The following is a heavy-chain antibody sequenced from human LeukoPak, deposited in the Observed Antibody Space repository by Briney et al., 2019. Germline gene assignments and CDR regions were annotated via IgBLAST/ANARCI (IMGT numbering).Heavy chain of an antibody. CDR2: ISNDGGGT. Sequence: GGSLRLSCAASGFIFNNYGLVWVRQAPGKGLEWISAISNDGGGTTYADFVKGRFSVSRDNSKNTLFLQMNSLRAEDTALYYCAKGSSGYFLDLWGQGTLVTVSS. D-gene: IGHD3-22*01. J-gene: IGHJ5*02. V-gene: IGHV3-23*01. CDR1: GFIFNNYG. CDR3: AKGSSGYFLDL.